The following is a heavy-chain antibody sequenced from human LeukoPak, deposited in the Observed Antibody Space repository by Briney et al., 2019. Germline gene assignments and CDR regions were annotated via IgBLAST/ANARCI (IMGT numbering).Heavy chain of an antibody. V-gene: IGHV3-23*01. CDR1: GLSLSSYA. CDR2: TSSSDAGK. J-gene: IGHJ4*02. CDR3: AKAGAVVVVAAKYFDY. D-gene: IGHD2-15*01. Sequence: AGGSLRLSCTVSGLSLSSYAMSWVRRAPGKGLEWVSATSSSDAGKYYADSVKGRFTISRDNSKNTLYLQMNSLRAEDTAVYYCAKAGAVVVVAAKYFDYWGQGTLVTVSS.